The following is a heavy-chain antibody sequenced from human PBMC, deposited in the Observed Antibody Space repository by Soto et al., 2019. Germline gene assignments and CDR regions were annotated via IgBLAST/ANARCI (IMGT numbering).Heavy chain of an antibody. D-gene: IGHD3-10*01. Sequence: QVQLQQWGAGLSKPSETLSLTCAVYGGSFSGYYWSWIRQPPGKGLEWIGEINHSGSTNYNPSLKSRVTISVDTSKNQFSLKLSSVTAADTAVYYCAVSPTYGGTEGYWGQGTLVTVSS. J-gene: IGHJ4*02. CDR2: INHSGST. CDR1: GGSFSGYY. V-gene: IGHV4-34*01. CDR3: AVSPTYGGTEGY.